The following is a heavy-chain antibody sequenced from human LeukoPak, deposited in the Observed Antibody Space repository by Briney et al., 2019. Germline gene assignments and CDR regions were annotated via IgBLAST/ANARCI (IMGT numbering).Heavy chain of an antibody. Sequence: PGGSLRLSCAASGFTFTNYWMNWVRQAPGKGLEWVANIKPDGSDKYYVDSVKGRFTISRDNAKNSLYLQMNSLRAEDTAVYYCARETGGSRDYYDSSGYLRDFDYWGQGTLVTVSS. CDR1: GFTFTNYW. CDR2: IKPDGSDK. D-gene: IGHD3-22*01. CDR3: ARETGGSRDYYDSSGYLRDFDY. J-gene: IGHJ4*02. V-gene: IGHV3-7*01.